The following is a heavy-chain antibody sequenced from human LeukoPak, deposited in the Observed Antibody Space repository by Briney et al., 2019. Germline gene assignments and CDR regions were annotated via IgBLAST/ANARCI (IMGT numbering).Heavy chain of an antibody. CDR2: MNPNSGNT. CDR3: ARAGQQLDFDY. CDR1: GGTFSSYA. D-gene: IGHD6-13*01. Sequence: GASVKVSCKASGGTFSSYAINWVRQATGQGLEWMGWMNPNSGNTGYAQKFQGRVTMTRNTSISTAYMELSSLRSEDTAVYYCARAGQQLDFDYWGQGTLVTVSS. V-gene: IGHV1-8*02. J-gene: IGHJ4*02.